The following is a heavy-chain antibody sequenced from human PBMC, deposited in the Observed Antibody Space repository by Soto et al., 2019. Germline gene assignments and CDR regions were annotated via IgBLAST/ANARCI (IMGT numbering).Heavy chain of an antibody. Sequence: GESLKISCKGSGYSFTSYWIGWERQMPGKGLEWMGIIYPGDSDTRYSPSFQGQVTISADKYISTAYLQWSSLKASDTAMYYCARPGSFYRGSSWYFDYWGQGTLVTVSS. V-gene: IGHV5-51*01. J-gene: IGHJ4*02. D-gene: IGHD1-26*01. CDR1: GYSFTSYW. CDR2: IYPGDSDT. CDR3: ARPGSFYRGSSWYFDY.